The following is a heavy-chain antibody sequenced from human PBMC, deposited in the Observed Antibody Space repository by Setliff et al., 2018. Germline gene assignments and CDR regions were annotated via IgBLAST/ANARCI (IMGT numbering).Heavy chain of an antibody. V-gene: IGHV3-23*01. CDR1: GFTFSNYA. CDR2: ISGSGLST. J-gene: IGHJ4*02. Sequence: GGSLRLSCAASGFTFSNYAMTWVRQAPGEGLEWVSSISGSGLSTSYADSVKGRFTISRDNSKNTLFLQMHSLRAEDTAVYYCAKGQGFYDSSATAWWVYWGQGTLVTV. D-gene: IGHD3-22*01. CDR3: AKGQGFYDSSATAWWVY.